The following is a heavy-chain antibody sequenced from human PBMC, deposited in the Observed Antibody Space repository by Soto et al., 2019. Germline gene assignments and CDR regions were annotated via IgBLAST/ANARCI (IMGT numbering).Heavy chain of an antibody. V-gene: IGHV4-34*01. Sequence: QVQLQQWGAGLLKPSETLSLTCAVYGGSFSGYYWSWIRQPPGKGLEWIWEINHSGSTNYNPSLKSRVTISVDTSKNQFSLKLSSVTAADTAVYYCARARVVRGADPWGQGTLVTVSS. D-gene: IGHD3-10*01. CDR3: ARARVVRGADP. CDR1: GGSFSGYY. CDR2: INHSGST. J-gene: IGHJ5*02.